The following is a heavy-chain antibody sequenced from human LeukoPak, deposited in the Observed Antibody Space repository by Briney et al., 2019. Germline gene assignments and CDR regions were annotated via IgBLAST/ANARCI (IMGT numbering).Heavy chain of an antibody. D-gene: IGHD4-17*01. CDR1: GFIFSSHW. V-gene: IGHV3-74*01. CDR3: ARDHGPGWFGP. CDR2: IKTDGSST. Sequence: PGGSLRLSCAASGFIFSSHWMHWVRQAPGKGPEWVSRIKTDGSSTDYVDSVKGRFTISRDNAKDTLYLQMNSLRVEDTAVYYCARDHGPGWFGPWGQGTLVTVSS. J-gene: IGHJ5*02.